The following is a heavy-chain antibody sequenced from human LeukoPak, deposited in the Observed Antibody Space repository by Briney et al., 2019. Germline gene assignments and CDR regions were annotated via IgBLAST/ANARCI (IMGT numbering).Heavy chain of an antibody. CDR3: ARGDTYYYDSSGYSSAEYFQH. V-gene: IGHV3-21*01. D-gene: IGHD3-22*01. CDR1: GFTFSSYS. CDR2: ISSSSSYI. Sequence: PGGSLRLSCAASGFTFSSYSMNWVRQAPGEGLEWVSSISSSSSYIYYADSVKGQFTISRDNAKNSLYLQMNSLRAEDTAVYYCARGDTYYYDSSGYSSAEYFQHWGQGTLVTVSS. J-gene: IGHJ1*01.